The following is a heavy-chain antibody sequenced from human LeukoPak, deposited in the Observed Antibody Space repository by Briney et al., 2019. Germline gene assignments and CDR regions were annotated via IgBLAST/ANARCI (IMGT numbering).Heavy chain of an antibody. D-gene: IGHD3-3*01. CDR1: GYTFTSYG. V-gene: IGHV1-18*01. CDR3: ARDPTIFGVVTQSHLYKGGYWFDP. CDR2: ISAYNGNT. J-gene: IGHJ5*02. Sequence: ASVKVSCKASGYTFTSYGISWVRQAPGQGLEWMGWISAYNGNTNYAQKLQGRVTMTTDTSTSTAYMELRSLRSDDTAVYYCARDPTIFGVVTQSHLYKGGYWFDPWGQGTLVTVSS.